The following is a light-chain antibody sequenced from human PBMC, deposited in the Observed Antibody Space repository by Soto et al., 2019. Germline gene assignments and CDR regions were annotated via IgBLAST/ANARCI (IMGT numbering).Light chain of an antibody. Sequence: QSVLTQPPSVSGAPGQRVTISCTGSSSNIGAGYDVHWYQQFSGTTPKFLIYGNTNRPSGVPDRFSASKSGTSASLDITGLQAEDEAEYFCQSYDSSLTVVFGGGTKVTVL. CDR2: GNT. CDR3: QSYDSSLTVV. CDR1: SSNIGAGYD. V-gene: IGLV1-40*01. J-gene: IGLJ2*01.